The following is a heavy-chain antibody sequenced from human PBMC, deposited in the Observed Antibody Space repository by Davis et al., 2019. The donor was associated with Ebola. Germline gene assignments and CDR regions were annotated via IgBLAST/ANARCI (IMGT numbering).Heavy chain of an antibody. V-gene: IGHV1-8*02. Sequence: ASVKVSCKASGYTFTSYGISWVRQATGQGLEWMGWMNPNSGNTGYAQKFQGRVTMTRNTSISTAYMELSSLRSEDTAMYYCARGRGSGWYLNWFDPWGQGTLVTVSS. CDR3: ARGRGSGWYLNWFDP. J-gene: IGHJ5*02. CDR2: MNPNSGNT. D-gene: IGHD6-19*01. CDR1: GYTFTSYG.